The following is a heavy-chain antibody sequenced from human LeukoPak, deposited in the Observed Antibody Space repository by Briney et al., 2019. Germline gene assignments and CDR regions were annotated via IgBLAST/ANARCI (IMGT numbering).Heavy chain of an antibody. D-gene: IGHD3-16*02. CDR2: INSDGSST. CDR3: AKGGLRLGELSLSYPDY. CDR1: GFTFSSYW. J-gene: IGHJ4*02. Sequence: GGSLRLSCAASGFTFSSYWMHWVRQAPGKGLVWVSRINSDGSSTSYADSVKGRFTISRDNSKNTLYLQMNSLRAEDTAVYYCAKGGLRLGELSLSYPDYWGQGTLVTVSS. V-gene: IGHV3-74*01.